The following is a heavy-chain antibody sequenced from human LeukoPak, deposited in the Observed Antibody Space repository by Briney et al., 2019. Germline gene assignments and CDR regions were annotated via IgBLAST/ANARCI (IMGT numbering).Heavy chain of an antibody. CDR3: ARIVVAGTVDY. CDR2: VSYSGGT. V-gene: IGHV4-61*01. CDR1: GVSVSSGNYY. D-gene: IGHD6-19*01. J-gene: IGHJ4*02. Sequence: PSETLSLTCTVSGVSVSSGNYYWSWIRQPPGQGLEWIGFVSYSGGTNDNPSLRSRITLSVDTSKNQFSLKLSSVTAADTAVYYCARIVVAGTVDYWGQGTLVTVSS.